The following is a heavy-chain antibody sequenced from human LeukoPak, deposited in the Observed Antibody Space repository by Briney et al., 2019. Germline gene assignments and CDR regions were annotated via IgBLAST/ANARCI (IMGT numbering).Heavy chain of an antibody. J-gene: IGHJ4*02. CDR3: AKDVVPDSGWDLDY. CDR1: GFTFSTYS. D-gene: IGHD6-19*01. V-gene: IGHV3-23*01. CDR2: IYPSGDST. Sequence: GGSLRLSCAASGFTFSTYSMTWVRQGPGKGLEWVSSIYPSGDSTFHADFVKGRFTIPRDNSKNTLYLQMSSLRTEDTAIYYCAKDVVPDSGWDLDYWGQGTLVTVSS.